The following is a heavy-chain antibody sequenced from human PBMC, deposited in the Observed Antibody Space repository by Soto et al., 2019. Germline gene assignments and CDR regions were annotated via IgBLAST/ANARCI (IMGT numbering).Heavy chain of an antibody. V-gene: IGHV1-46*01. CDR2: INPSGGST. D-gene: IGHD1-1*01. Sequence: GASVKVSCKASGYTFTSYYMHWVRQAPGQGLEWMGIINPSGGSTSYAQKFQGRVTMTRDTSTSTVYMELSSLRSEDTAVYYCARARVHWKPTGVYGMDVWGQGTTVTVSS. CDR3: ARARVHWKPTGVYGMDV. CDR1: GYTFTSYY. J-gene: IGHJ6*02.